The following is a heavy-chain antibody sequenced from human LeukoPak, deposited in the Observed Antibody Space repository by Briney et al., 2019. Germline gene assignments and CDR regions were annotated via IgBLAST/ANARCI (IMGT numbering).Heavy chain of an antibody. CDR2: ISAYNGNT. J-gene: IGHJ4*02. CDR3: ARSPVWWELPTALDY. D-gene: IGHD1-26*01. CDR1: GYTFTSYG. Sequence: VASVKVSCKASGYTFTSYGISWVRQAPGQGLEWMGWISAYNGNTNYAQKLQGRVTMTTDTSTSTAYMELGSLRSDDTAVYYCARSPVWWELPTALDYWGQGTLVTVSS. V-gene: IGHV1-18*01.